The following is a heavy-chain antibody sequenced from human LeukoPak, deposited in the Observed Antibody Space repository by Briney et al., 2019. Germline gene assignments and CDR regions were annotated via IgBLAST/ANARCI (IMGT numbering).Heavy chain of an antibody. D-gene: IGHD2-15*01. J-gene: IGHJ6*02. CDR1: GGSISSYY. CDR2: IYYSGST. Sequence: PSETLSLTCTVSGGSISSYYWSWIRQPPGKGLEWIGYIYYSGSTNYNPSLKSRVTISVDTSKNQFSLKLSSVTAADTAVYYCATLYCSGGSCYDYYYGMDVWGQGTTVTVSS. V-gene: IGHV4-59*01. CDR3: ATLYCSGGSCYDYYYGMDV.